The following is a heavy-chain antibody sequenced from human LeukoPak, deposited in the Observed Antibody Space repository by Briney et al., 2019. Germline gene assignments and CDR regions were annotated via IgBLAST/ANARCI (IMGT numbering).Heavy chain of an antibody. CDR2: ISAYNGNT. CDR3: ARDRPLNCSSTSSYRDYYYYYGMDV. V-gene: IGHV1-18*01. J-gene: IGHJ6*02. D-gene: IGHD2-2*01. Sequence: GASVKVSCKASGYTFTSYGISWVRQAPGQGLEWMGWISAYNGNTNYAQKLQGRVTITTDTSTSTAYMELRSLRSDDTAVYYCARDRPLNCSSTSSYRDYYYYYGMDVWGQGTTVTVSS. CDR1: GYTFTSYG.